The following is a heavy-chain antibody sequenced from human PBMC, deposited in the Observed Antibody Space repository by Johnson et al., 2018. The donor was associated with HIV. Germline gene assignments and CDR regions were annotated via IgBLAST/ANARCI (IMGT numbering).Heavy chain of an antibody. D-gene: IGHD2-15*01. Sequence: QMQLVESGGGLIQPGGSLRLSCAASGFTFSDYYMSWIRQAPGKGLEWVSYISSSGSTIYYADSVKGRFTISRDNAKNSLYLQMNSLRAEDTAVYYCARAGRLGYCSGGSCYSPAFDIWGQGTMVTVS. V-gene: IGHV3-11*04. CDR2: ISSSGSTI. J-gene: IGHJ3*02. CDR1: GFTFSDYY. CDR3: ARAGRLGYCSGGSCYSPAFDI.